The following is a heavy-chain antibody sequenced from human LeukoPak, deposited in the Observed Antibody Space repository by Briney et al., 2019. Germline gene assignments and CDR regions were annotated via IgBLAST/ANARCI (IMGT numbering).Heavy chain of an antibody. CDR2: MNPENGNT. D-gene: IGHD6-19*01. Sequence: ASVKVSCKASGYTFSSNDINWVRQATGQGLGWMGWMNPENGNTGYAERFQGRVTLTRNTSISTAYMELSSLGSEDTAVYYCARRYAGGWTDYWGQGTLVTVSS. CDR1: GYTFSSND. V-gene: IGHV1-8*01. J-gene: IGHJ4*02. CDR3: ARRYAGGWTDY.